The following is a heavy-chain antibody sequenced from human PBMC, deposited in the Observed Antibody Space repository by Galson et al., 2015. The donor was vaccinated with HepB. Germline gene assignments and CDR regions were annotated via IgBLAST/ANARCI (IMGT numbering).Heavy chain of an antibody. CDR1: GFTFSRYA. V-gene: IGHV3-23*01. Sequence: SLRLSCAASGFTFSRYAMTWVRQAPGKGLEWISSITSNGGRTFYTNSVKGRFAISRDNSRNTVVLQLSSLRPKDTAVYYCAKDGIMVSNNPYQLHFWGQGTLVSVSS. J-gene: IGHJ4*02. CDR3: AKDGIMVSNNPYQLHF. D-gene: IGHD2-8*01. CDR2: ITSNGGRT.